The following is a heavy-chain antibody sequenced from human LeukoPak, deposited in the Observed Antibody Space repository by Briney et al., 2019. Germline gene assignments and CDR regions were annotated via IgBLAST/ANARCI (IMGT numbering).Heavy chain of an antibody. CDR3: ARSYCSSTSCYGDPEVY. Sequence: GSSVKVSCKASGGXFSSYAISWVRQAPGQGLEWMGGIIPIFGTANYAQKFQGRVTITADESASTAYMELSSLRSEDTAVYYCARSYCSSTSCYGDPEVYWGQGILVTVSS. J-gene: IGHJ4*02. D-gene: IGHD2-2*01. CDR2: IIPIFGTA. CDR1: GGXFSSYA. V-gene: IGHV1-69*01.